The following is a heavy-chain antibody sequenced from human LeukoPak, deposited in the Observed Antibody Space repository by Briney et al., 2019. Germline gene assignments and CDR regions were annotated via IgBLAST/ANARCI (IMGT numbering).Heavy chain of an antibody. J-gene: IGHJ4*02. CDR3: ASTGDSSGYYPNYFDY. D-gene: IGHD3-22*01. CDR2: IYYSGST. Sequence: KPSETLSLXCTVSGGSISSSSYYWGWIRQPPGKGLEWIGSIYYSGSTYYNPSLKSRVTISVDTSKNQFSLKLSSVTAADTAVYYCASTGDSSGYYPNYFDYWGQGTLVTVSS. V-gene: IGHV4-39*01. CDR1: GGSISSSSYY.